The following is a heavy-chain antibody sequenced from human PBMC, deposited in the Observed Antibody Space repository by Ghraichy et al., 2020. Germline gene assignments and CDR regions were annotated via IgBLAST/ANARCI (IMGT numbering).Heavy chain of an antibody. CDR3: ARTYPMTTVTTIYDY. V-gene: IGHV3-48*02. CDR2: ISSSSSTI. Sequence: GGSLRLSCAASGFTFSSYSMNWVRQAPGKGLEWVSYISSSSSTIYYADSVKGRFTISRDNAKNSLYLQMNSLRDEDTAVYYCARTYPMTTVTTIYDYWGQETLVTVSS. CDR1: GFTFSSYS. J-gene: IGHJ4*02. D-gene: IGHD4-17*01.